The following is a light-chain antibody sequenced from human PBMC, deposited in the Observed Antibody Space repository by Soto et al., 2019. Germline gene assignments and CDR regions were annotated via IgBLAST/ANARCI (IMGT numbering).Light chain of an antibody. V-gene: IGKV1-12*01. J-gene: IGKJ4*01. Sequence: DIQMTQSPSSVSASVGDRVTITCRASQGISSWLAWYPQKPVKAPKLLIYAASSLQSGVPSRFSVSGSGTDFTLNISSLQPEDFATDYCPQANSFPRGVGGGTKVEI. CDR2: AAS. CDR1: QGISSW. CDR3: PQANSFPRG.